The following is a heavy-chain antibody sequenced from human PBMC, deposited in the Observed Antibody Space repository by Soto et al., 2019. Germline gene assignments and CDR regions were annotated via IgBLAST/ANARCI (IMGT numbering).Heavy chain of an antibody. CDR3: ARDGGSSGVDY. CDR2: IYSGGTT. D-gene: IGHD6-19*01. V-gene: IGHV3-53*01. J-gene: IGHJ4*02. Sequence: EVQLVESGGGLIQPGGSLRLSCAASGFTVSNNYMSWVRQAPGKGLEWVSVIYSGGTTYYSDSVKGRFTISRDNSKNTVYSQMNRPRGGGPAVYYCARDGGSSGVDYWGQGTLVTVSS. CDR1: GFTVSNNY.